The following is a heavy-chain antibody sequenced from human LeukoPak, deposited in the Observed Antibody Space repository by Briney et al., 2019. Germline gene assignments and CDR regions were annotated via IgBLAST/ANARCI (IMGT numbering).Heavy chain of an antibody. CDR2: FDPEDGET. D-gene: IGHD6-25*01. CDR3: CSSVYNWFDS. V-gene: IGHV1-24*01. J-gene: IGHJ5*01. Sequence: ASVNVSCKFSGYTLTELSMHWVRQAAGKGLEWMGGFDPEDGETIYAQKFQGRVTMTEDTSTDTAYMELSSLRSEDTAVYYCCSSVYNWFDSWGQGTLVTVSS. CDR1: GYTLTELS.